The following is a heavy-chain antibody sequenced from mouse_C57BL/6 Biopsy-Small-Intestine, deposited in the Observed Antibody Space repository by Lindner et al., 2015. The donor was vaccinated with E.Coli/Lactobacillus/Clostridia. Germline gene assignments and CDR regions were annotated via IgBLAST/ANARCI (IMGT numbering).Heavy chain of an antibody. D-gene: IGHD3-1*01. CDR2: INPNTGAT. J-gene: IGHJ4*01. V-gene: IGHV1-84*02. Sequence: SVKVSCKTSGFSFTGYYLHWVRQAPGQGFEWMGWINPNTGATKYAQKFQDRVTMTRDTSMKTVYMELMSLRSDDTATYFCSRAMTLARGDFDYWGQGTLVTVSS. CDR3: SRAMTLARGDFDY. CDR1: GFSFTGYY.